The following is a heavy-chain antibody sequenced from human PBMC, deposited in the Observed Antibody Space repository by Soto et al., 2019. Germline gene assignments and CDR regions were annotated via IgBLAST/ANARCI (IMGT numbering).Heavy chain of an antibody. CDR3: ARSYYYDSSGALDY. D-gene: IGHD3-22*01. CDR2: IYYSGST. V-gene: IGHV4-61*01. Sequence: PSETLSLTCTVSCGSVSSGSYYWSWIRQPPGKGLEWIGYIYYSGSTNYNPSLKSRVTISVDTSKNQFSLKLSSVTAADTAVYYCARSYYYDSSGALDYWGQGTLVTVSS. CDR1: CGSVSSGSYY. J-gene: IGHJ4*02.